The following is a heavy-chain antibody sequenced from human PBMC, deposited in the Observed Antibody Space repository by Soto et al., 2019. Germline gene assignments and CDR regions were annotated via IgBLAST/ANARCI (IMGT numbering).Heavy chain of an antibody. J-gene: IGHJ6*02. CDR3: AVPHSSSWYRDYYYYGMDV. D-gene: IGHD6-13*01. V-gene: IGHV4-34*01. CDR1: GGSFSGYY. CDR2: INHSGST. Sequence: LSLTCAVYGGSFSGYYWSWIRQPPGKGLEWIGEINHSGSTNYNPSLKSRVTISVDTSKNQFSLKLSSVTAADTAVYYCAVPHSSSWYRDYYYYGMDVWGQGTTVTVSS.